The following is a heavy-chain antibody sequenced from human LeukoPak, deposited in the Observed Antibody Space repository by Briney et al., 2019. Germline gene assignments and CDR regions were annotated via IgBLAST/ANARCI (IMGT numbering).Heavy chain of an antibody. CDR2: INHSGST. CDR1: GGSFSGYY. D-gene: IGHD5-18*01. V-gene: IGHV4-34*01. J-gene: IGHJ4*02. Sequence: PSETLSLTCAVYGGSFSGYYWSWIRQPPGKGLEWIGEINHSGSTNYNPSLKSRVTISVDTSKNQFSLKLSSVTAADTAVYYCARTRGGGYSYGAKIYFDYWGQGTLVTVSS. CDR3: ARTRGGGYSYGAKIYFDY.